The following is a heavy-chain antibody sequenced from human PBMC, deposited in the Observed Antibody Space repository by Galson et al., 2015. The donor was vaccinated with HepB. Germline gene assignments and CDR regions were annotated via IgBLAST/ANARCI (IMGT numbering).Heavy chain of an antibody. CDR2: IYSGGST. CDR1: GFTVSSNY. V-gene: IGHV3-53*05. CDR3: AREGDLLFMVRGPFDY. Sequence: SLRLSCAASGFTVSSNYMSWVRQAPGKGLEWVSVIYSGGSTYYADSVKGRFTISRDNSKNTLYLQMNSLRAEDTAVYYCAREGDLLFMVRGPFDYRGQGTLVTVSS. J-gene: IGHJ4*02. D-gene: IGHD3-10*01.